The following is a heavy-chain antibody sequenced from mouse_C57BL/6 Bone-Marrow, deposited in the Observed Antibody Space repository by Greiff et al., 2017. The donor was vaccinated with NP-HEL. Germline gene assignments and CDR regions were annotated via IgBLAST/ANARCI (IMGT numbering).Heavy chain of an antibody. CDR1: GYTFTDYY. CDR3: ARGGYYYGSRDY. CDR2: INPNNGGT. V-gene: IGHV1-26*01. D-gene: IGHD1-1*01. Sequence: VQLQQSGPELVKPGASVKISCKASGYTFTDYYMNWVKQSHGKSLEWIGDINPNNGGTSYNQKFKGKATLTVDKSSSTDYMELRSLTSEDSAVYYGARGGYYYGSRDYWGQGTTLTVSS. J-gene: IGHJ2*01.